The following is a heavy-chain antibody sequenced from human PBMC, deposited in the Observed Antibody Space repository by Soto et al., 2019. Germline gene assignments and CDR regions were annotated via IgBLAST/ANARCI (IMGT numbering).Heavy chain of an antibody. V-gene: IGHV1-69*13. CDR2: IIPIFGTA. CDR3: ARPLKGYSGYGNFDY. CDR1: GGTFSSYA. Sequence: SVKVSCKASGGTFSSYAISWVRQAPGQGLEWMGGIIPIFGTANYAQKFQGRVTITADESTSTAYLELSSLRSEDTAVYYCARPLKGYSGYGNFDYWGQGNLVTVSS. D-gene: IGHD5-12*01. J-gene: IGHJ4*02.